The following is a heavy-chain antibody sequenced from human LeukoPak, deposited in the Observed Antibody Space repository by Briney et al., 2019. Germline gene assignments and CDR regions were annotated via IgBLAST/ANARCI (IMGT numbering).Heavy chain of an antibody. CDR1: GFTFSDYY. V-gene: IGHV3-11*04. CDR3: ATDGDSSSWKRGGIDY. CDR2: ISSSGSTI. Sequence: GGSLRLSCAASGFTFSDYYMSWIRQAPGKGLEWVSYISSSGSTIYYADSVKGRSTISRDNAKNSLYLQMNSLRAEDTAVYYCATDGDSSSWKRGGIDYWGQGTLVTVSS. J-gene: IGHJ4*02. D-gene: IGHD6-13*01.